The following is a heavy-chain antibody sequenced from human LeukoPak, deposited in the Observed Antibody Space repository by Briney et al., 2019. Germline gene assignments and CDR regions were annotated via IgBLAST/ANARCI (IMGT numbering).Heavy chain of an antibody. D-gene: IGHD3-3*01. CDR1: GFTFSNAW. CDR2: IKSKTDGGTT. CDR3: TTEVWIFGVVILVEYFQH. J-gene: IGHJ1*01. V-gene: IGHV3-15*01. Sequence: GGSLRLSCAASGFTFSNAWMSWVRQAPGKGLEWVGRIKSKTDGGTTDYAAPVKGRFTISRDDSKNTLYLQMNSLKTEDTAVYYCTTEVWIFGVVILVEYFQHWGQGTLVTVSS.